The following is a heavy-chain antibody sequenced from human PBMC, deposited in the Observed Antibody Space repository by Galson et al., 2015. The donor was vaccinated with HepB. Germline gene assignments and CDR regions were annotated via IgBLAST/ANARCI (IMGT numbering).Heavy chain of an antibody. J-gene: IGHJ4*02. CDR1: GDSVSANGVA. D-gene: IGHD3-10*01. V-gene: IGHV6-1*01. CDR3: AREFQWHYGY. CDR2: TYYRSKWFS. Sequence: CAISGDSVSANGVAWNWIRQSPSRGLEWLGRTYYRSKWFSDYAISVKGRIAFDADTSKNHFSLHLSSVTPEDTAVYYCAREFQWHYGYWGQGIQVTVSS.